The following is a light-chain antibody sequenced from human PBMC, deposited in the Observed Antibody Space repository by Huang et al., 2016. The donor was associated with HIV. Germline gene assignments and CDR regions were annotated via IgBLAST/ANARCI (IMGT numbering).Light chain of an antibody. J-gene: IGKJ3*01. CDR3: QQSYSTPFT. V-gene: IGKV1-39*01. Sequence: DIQMTQSPSSLSASVGDRVTITCRASQSISSYLNWYQQKPGKAPKLLIYAASSLQSWVPSIFSGSGSGTDFTLTISSLQPEDFATYYCQQSYSTPFTFGPGTKVDIK. CDR1: QSISSY. CDR2: AAS.